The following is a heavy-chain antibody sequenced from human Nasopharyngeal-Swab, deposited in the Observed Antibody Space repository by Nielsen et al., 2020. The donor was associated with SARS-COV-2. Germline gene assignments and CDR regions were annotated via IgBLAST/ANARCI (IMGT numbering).Heavy chain of an antibody. J-gene: IGHJ6*03. CDR3: ARAVAGYYYMDV. CDR2: ISGSGGST. D-gene: IGHD6-19*01. CDR1: GFTFSSYA. Sequence: GESLKISCAASGFTFSSYAMSWVRQAPGKGLEWVSAISGSGGSTYYADSVKGRFTISRDNSKNTLYLQMNSLRAEDTAVYYCARAVAGYYYMDVWGKGTTVTVSS. V-gene: IGHV3-23*01.